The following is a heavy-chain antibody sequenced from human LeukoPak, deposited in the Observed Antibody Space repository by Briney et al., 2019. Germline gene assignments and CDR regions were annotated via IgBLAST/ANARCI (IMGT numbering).Heavy chain of an antibody. V-gene: IGHV4-31*03. CDR1: GGSISSGGYY. J-gene: IGHJ5*02. D-gene: IGHD3-10*01. CDR2: IYYSGST. Sequence: SETLSLTCTVSGGSISSGGYYWSWIRQHPGKGLEWIGYIYYSGSTYYNPSLKSRVTISVDTSKNQFSLKLSSVTAADTAVYYCARADSHSYHYYGSGSPGGWFDPWGQGTLVTVSS. CDR3: ARADSHSYHYYGSGSPGGWFDP.